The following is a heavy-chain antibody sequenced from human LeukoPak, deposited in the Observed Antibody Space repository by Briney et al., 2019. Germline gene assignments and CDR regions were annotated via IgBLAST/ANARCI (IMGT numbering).Heavy chain of an antibody. Sequence: SETLSLTCTVSGASISTYFWSWIRQPAGKGLEWIGRIYTSGSTSYNPSLKSRLTLSADTSKNQFSLKLRSVTAADTAVYYCARDLPGGKGFWSGYSIYYYGMDVWGQGTTVTVSS. D-gene: IGHD3-3*01. CDR2: IYTSGST. CDR3: ARDLPGGKGFWSGYSIYYYGMDV. V-gene: IGHV4-4*07. CDR1: GASISTYF. J-gene: IGHJ6*02.